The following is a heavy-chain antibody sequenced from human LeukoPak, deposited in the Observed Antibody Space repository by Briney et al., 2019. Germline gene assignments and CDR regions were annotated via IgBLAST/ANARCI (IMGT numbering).Heavy chain of an antibody. CDR3: TRLRFLEWSYYYFDY. J-gene: IGHJ4*02. V-gene: IGHV3-15*01. Sequence: PGGSLRLSCAASGFTFSNAWMSWVRQAPGKGLEWVGRIKSKTDGGTTDYAAPVKGRFTISRDDSKNTLYLQMNSLKTEDTAVYYCTRLRFLEWSYYYFDYWGQGTLVTVSS. D-gene: IGHD3-3*01. CDR2: IKSKTDGGTT. CDR1: GFTFSNAW.